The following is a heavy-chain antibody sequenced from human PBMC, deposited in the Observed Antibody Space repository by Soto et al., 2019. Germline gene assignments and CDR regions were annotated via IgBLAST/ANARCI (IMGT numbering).Heavy chain of an antibody. V-gene: IGHV3-21*01. Sequence: EVQLVESGGGLVKPGGSLRLSCAASGFTFSSYSMNWVRQAPGKGLEWVSSISSSSSYIYYADSGKGRFTISRDNAKNSLYLQMKSLRAEDTAVYYCARDRMGIAAAGYYYYYMDVWGKGTTVTVSS. CDR1: GFTFSSYS. CDR2: ISSSSSYI. J-gene: IGHJ6*03. D-gene: IGHD6-13*01. CDR3: ARDRMGIAAAGYYYYYMDV.